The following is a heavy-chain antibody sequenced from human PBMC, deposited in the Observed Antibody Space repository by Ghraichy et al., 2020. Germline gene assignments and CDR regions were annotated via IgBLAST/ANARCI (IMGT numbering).Heavy chain of an antibody. CDR3: ARDASAWSRDY. CDR1: GFTFSPYG. V-gene: IGHV3-23*01. J-gene: IGHJ4*02. D-gene: IGHD6-19*01. CDR2: IAAGGGGT. Sequence: GGSLRLSCAASGFTFSPYGMTWVRQAPGKGLQWVSTIAAGGGGTYYGDSVKGRFTISRDDSTNSVFLQMHSLRAEDTAVYYCARDASAWSRDYWGQGTQVTVSS.